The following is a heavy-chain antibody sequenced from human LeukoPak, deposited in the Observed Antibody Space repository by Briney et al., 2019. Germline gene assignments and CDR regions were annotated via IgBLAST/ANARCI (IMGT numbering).Heavy chain of an antibody. Sequence: PGGSPRLSCAASGFTFSSYGMHWVRQAPGKGLEWVAVISYDGSNKYYADSVKGRFTISRDNSKNTLYLQMNSLRAEDTAVYYCAKGGHYYDSSGYYGLDYWGQGTLVTVSS. CDR3: AKGGHYYDSSGYYGLDY. CDR1: GFTFSSYG. CDR2: ISYDGSNK. J-gene: IGHJ4*02. D-gene: IGHD3-22*01. V-gene: IGHV3-30*18.